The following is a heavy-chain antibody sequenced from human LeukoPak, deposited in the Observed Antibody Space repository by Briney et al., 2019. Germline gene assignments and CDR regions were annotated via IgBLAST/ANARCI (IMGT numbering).Heavy chain of an antibody. V-gene: IGHV3-30-3*01. CDR2: ISFDGSNK. CDR1: GFTFSTYP. CDR3: ARDRSSNLYYYYDMDV. D-gene: IGHD6-13*01. Sequence: TGGSLRLSCAASGFTFSTYPMHWVRQAPGKGLEWVAVISFDGSNKYYGDSVKGRFTISRDDSKNTLYLQMDSLGAEGTAVYYCARDRSSNLYYYYDMDVWGQGTTVTVSS. J-gene: IGHJ6*02.